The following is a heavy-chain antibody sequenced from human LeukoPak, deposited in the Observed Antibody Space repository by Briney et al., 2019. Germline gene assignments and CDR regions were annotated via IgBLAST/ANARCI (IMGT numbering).Heavy chain of an antibody. Sequence: SEPLSLACGVYGRDISGYYWGWIRQPPGKGLEWIGEINHSGSTNYNPSLKSRVTISVDTSKNQFSLKLSSVTAADTAVYYCARGHVHDYWGQGTLVTVSS. V-gene: IGHV4-34*01. CDR1: GRDISGYY. CDR3: ARGHVHDY. CDR2: INHSGST. J-gene: IGHJ4*02.